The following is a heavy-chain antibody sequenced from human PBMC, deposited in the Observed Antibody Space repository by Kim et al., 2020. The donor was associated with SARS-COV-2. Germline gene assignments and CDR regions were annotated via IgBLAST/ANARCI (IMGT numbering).Heavy chain of an antibody. V-gene: IGHV4-59*13. CDR1: DDSITTYY. D-gene: IGHD1-26*01. CDR3: VRDSQDRGAYFDDYFDS. Sequence: SETLSLTRSVSDDSITTYYWSWVRQPPDKGLEWIAHMSYSGDTNYNPSLRSRVTISIDTSKNQVSLKLTSVTAADTAMYYCVRDSQDRGAYFDDYFDSWG. CDR2: MSYSGDT. J-gene: IGHJ4*01.